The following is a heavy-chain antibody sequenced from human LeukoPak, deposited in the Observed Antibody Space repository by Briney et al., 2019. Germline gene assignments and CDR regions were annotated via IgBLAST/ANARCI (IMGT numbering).Heavy chain of an antibody. Sequence: PGGSLRLSCAASVCAFSSFSMSWVRQAPAKGMGWVGNLKEDGTEEEYLDSVKGRFTIFRDNAKNSLDLQMNSVRAEDTAVYYCARMHRYGRCWGQGTLVTVSS. CDR3: ARMHRYGRC. V-gene: IGHV3-7*01. CDR1: VCAFSSFS. J-gene: IGHJ4*02. D-gene: IGHD5-18*01. CDR2: LKEDGTEE.